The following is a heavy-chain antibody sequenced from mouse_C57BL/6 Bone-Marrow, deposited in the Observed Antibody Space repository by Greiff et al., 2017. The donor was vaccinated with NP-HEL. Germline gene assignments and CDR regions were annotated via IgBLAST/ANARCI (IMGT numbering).Heavy chain of an antibody. D-gene: IGHD1-1*01. CDR3: ARGYYGSSYWYFDV. Sequence: EVQLQQSGTVLARPGASVKMSCKTSGYTFTSYWMHWVKQRPGQGLEWIGAIYPGNSDTSYNQKFKGKAKLTAVTSASTAYMQLSSLTSEDSAVYYCARGYYGSSYWYFDVWGTGTTVTVSS. CDR1: GYTFTSYW. CDR2: IYPGNSDT. J-gene: IGHJ1*03. V-gene: IGHV1-5*01.